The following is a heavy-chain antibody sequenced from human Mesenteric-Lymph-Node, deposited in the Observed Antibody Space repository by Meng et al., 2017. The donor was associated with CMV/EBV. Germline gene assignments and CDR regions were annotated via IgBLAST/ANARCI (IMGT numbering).Heavy chain of an antibody. V-gene: IGHV2-5*02. D-gene: IGHD2-2*01. CDR3: AHSVRGYCSSTSCPNWFDP. CDR2: IYWDDDK. CDR1: TSGVG. J-gene: IGHJ5*02. Sequence: TSGVGVGWIRQPPGKALEWLALIYWDDDKRYSPSLKSRITITKDTSKNQVVLTMTNRDPVDTATYYCAHSVRGYCSSTSCPNWFDPWGQGTLVTVSS.